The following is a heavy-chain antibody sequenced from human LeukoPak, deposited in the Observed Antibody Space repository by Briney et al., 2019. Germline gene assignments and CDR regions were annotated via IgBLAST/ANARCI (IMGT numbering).Heavy chain of an antibody. D-gene: IGHD5-18*01. V-gene: IGHV3-7*01. J-gene: IGHJ4*02. CDR2: INPDGNKK. Sequence: GGSLRLSCAVSGLTFSSSWMDWVRQAPGKGLEWVASINPDGNKKYSADSVEGRFTISRDNAENSLYLQMNSLRVEDTAFYYCARDLAYSRLDYWGQGMLVTVSS. CDR1: GLTFSSSW. CDR3: ARDLAYSRLDY.